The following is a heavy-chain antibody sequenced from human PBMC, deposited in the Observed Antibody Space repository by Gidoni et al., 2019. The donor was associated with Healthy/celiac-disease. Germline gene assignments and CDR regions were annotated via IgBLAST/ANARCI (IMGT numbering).Heavy chain of an antibody. Sequence: EVQLVQSGAAVKTPGESLTISCKGSGYSFTRYWIGWVRQMPGKGLEWMGFIYPGDSDTRYSPSFQGQVTISADKSISTAYLQWSSLKASDTAMYYCARQCGGSCYLPYVAVAGGDAFDIWGQGTMVTVSS. D-gene: IGHD2-15*01. CDR2: IYPGDSDT. J-gene: IGHJ3*02. V-gene: IGHV5-51*01. CDR3: ARQCGGSCYLPYVAVAGGDAFDI. CDR1: GYSFTRYW.